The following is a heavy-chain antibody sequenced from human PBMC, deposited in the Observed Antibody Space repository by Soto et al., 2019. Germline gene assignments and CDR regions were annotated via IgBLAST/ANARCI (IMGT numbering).Heavy chain of an antibody. Sequence: SQTLSLTCAISGDSVSDNSVAWNWVRQSPSRGLEWLGRTYYRSKWHYDYAPSVRSRITINPDTSKNHFSLQLNSVSPEDAAVYYCARTLRGRGVKYFDDWGQGTLVTVSS. CDR1: GDSVSDNSVA. J-gene: IGHJ4*02. V-gene: IGHV6-1*01. CDR2: TYYRSKWHY. CDR3: ARTLRGRGVKYFDD. D-gene: IGHD3-10*01.